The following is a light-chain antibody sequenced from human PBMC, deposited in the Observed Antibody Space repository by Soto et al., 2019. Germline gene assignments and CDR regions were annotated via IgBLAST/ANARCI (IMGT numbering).Light chain of an antibody. CDR3: YSAADTNLV. CDR1: VLAKKY. Sequence: SYELTQPSSVSVSPGQTARITCSGDVLAKKYARWFQQKPGQAPVLVIYKDSERPSGIPERFSGSSSGTTVTLTISGAQVEDGADYYCYSAADTNLVFGGGTKLTVL. V-gene: IGLV3-27*01. CDR2: KDS. J-gene: IGLJ2*01.